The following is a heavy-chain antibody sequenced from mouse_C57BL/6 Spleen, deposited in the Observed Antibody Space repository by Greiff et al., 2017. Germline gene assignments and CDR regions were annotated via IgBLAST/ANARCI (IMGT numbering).Heavy chain of an antibody. Sequence: QVQLQQSGAELARPGASVKLSCTASGYTFTSYGISWVKQRTGQGLEWIGEIYPRSGNTYYTEKFKGKATLTADKSSSTAYMELRSLTSEDSAVYFCAREEPGRSWYFDVWGTGTTVTVSS. CDR1: GYTFTSYG. V-gene: IGHV1-81*01. CDR3: AREEPGRSWYFDV. J-gene: IGHJ1*03. CDR2: IYPRSGNT.